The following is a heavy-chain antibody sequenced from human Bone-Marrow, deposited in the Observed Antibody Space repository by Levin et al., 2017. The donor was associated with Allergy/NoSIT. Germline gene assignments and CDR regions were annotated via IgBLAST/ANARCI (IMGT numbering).Heavy chain of an antibody. CDR2: ITPGGST. D-gene: IGHD3-10*01. CDR1: GVSFSGSF. CDR3: ARGGAPGAFDI. J-gene: IGHJ3*02. Sequence: SETLSLTCAVYGVSFSGSFWSWLRQPPGKGLEWIGEITPGGSTRYNPSLKSRVTISLDTSKNQLSLRLSSVTAADTAVYYCARGGAPGAFDIWGQGTTVTVSS. V-gene: IGHV4-34*01.